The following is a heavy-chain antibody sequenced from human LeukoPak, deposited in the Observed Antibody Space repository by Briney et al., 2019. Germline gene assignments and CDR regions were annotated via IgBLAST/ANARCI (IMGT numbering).Heavy chain of an antibody. CDR3: ASHRGVIINRPFDY. CDR2: INHSGST. V-gene: IGHV4-34*01. D-gene: IGHD3-10*01. CDR1: GGSISRYY. Sequence: SETLSLTCTVSGGSISRYYWSWIRQPAGKGLEWIGEINHSGSTNYNPSLKSRVTISVDTSKNQFSLKLSSVTAADTAVYYCASHRGVIINRPFDYWGQGTLVTVSS. J-gene: IGHJ4*02.